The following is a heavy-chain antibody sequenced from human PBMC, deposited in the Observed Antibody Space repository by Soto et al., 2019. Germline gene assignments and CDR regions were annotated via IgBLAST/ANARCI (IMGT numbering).Heavy chain of an antibody. CDR3: ARGDAGSESVVGVPAIDFYAFDT. D-gene: IGHD2-15*01. Sequence: QVQLVESGGGVVQPGRSLRLSCAASGFTLSSYGMHWVRQAPGKGLELVAVIWYDGDKKYYADSVKVRFTISRDESKNTVYLHMSSLRGKDTGVYYCARGDAGSESVVGVPAIDFYAFDTWGQGTLVSVSS. CDR2: IWYDGDKK. J-gene: IGHJ4*02. V-gene: IGHV3-33*01. CDR1: GFTLSSYG.